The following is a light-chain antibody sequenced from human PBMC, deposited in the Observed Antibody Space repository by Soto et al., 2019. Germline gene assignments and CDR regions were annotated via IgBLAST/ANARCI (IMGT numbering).Light chain of an antibody. J-gene: IGKJ1*01. CDR1: QSVSSN. CDR2: GAS. CDR3: QQYGSSGT. V-gene: IGKV3-15*01. Sequence: IVLTQSPATLSLSPWETATLSCRASQSVSSNLAWYQQKPGQAPRLLIYGASTRATGIPARFSGSGSGTEFTLTISSLQSEDFAVYYCQQYGSSGTFGQGTKVDIK.